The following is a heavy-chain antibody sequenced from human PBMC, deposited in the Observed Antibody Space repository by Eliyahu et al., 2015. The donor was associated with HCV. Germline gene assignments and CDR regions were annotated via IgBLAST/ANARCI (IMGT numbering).Heavy chain of an antibody. CDR3: VEPYFTS. CDR2: INHSGST. CDR1: GGSFSDNR. D-gene: IGHD2/OR15-2a*01. J-gene: IGHJ5*02. Sequence: QVQLHQWGAGLLKPSETLSLTCAVYGGSFSDNRWSWIRQPPGKGLEWIGEINHSGSTNYNPSLKSRVTMSVDTSKNQFSLKLRSVTAADTAVYYCVEPYFTSWGQGTLVTVSP. V-gene: IGHV4-34*01.